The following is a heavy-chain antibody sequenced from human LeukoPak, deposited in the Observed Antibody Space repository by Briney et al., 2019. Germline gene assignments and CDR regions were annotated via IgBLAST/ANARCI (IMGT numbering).Heavy chain of an antibody. J-gene: IGHJ5*02. CDR1: GGSIIHHY. Sequence: SETLSLTCTVSGGSIIHHYWSWIRQPPGKGLEWIGYIYYGGTTNYNPSLKSRVTISADTSKNQFSLKLTSVTAADTAVYYCARDNHSFNLSDGRWFAPWGQGTLVTVSS. D-gene: IGHD1-1*01. V-gene: IGHV4-59*11. CDR3: ARDNHSFNLSDGRWFAP. CDR2: IYYGGTT.